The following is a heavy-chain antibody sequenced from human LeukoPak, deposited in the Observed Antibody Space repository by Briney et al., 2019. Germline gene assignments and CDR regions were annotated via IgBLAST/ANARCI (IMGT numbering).Heavy chain of an antibody. Sequence: GSLRLSCAASGFTVSSNYMSWVRQAPGKGLEWISNIYHSGSTNYSPSLKSRVTISVDTSKNQFSLKLSSVTAADTAVYFCAREDYYNSGGYYLDYWGRGTLVTVSS. CDR2: IYHSGST. CDR1: GFTVSSNY. D-gene: IGHD3-22*01. J-gene: IGHJ4*02. V-gene: IGHV4-4*01. CDR3: AREDYYNSGGYYLDY.